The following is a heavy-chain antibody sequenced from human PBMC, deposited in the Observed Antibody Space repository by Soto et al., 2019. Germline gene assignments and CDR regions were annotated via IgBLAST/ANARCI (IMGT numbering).Heavy chain of an antibody. D-gene: IGHD5-12*01. CDR1: GFTFDDYA. Sequence: GGSLRLSCAASGFTFDDYAMHWVRQAPGKGLEWVSGISWNSGSIGYADSVKGRFTISRDNAKNSLYLQMNSLRAEDTALYYCAKDGRGYSGYDLYIFDYWGQGTLVTVSS. CDR3: AKDGRGYSGYDLYIFDY. V-gene: IGHV3-9*01. J-gene: IGHJ4*02. CDR2: ISWNSGSI.